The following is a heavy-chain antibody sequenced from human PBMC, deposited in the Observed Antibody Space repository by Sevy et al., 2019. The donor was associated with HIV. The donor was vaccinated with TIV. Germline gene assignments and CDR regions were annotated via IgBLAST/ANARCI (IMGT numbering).Heavy chain of an antibody. CDR1: GDSINTYY. J-gene: IGHJ4*02. CDR3: ARLRWDLVVVPGATPGCYVDS. Sequence: SETLSLTCTVSGDSINTYYWSWIRQPPGKGLEWIGYVSLSGNTNYNPSLKSRVSMSVDTSTNQFSLKVKSVTAADTAVYYCARLRWDLVVVPGATPGCYVDSWGQGTLVTVSS. D-gene: IGHD2-2*02. CDR2: VSLSGNT. V-gene: IGHV4-59*08.